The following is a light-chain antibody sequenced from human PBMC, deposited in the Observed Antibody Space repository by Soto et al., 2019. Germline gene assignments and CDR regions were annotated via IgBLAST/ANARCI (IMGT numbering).Light chain of an antibody. CDR1: QSVSNNY. V-gene: IGKV3-20*01. CDR2: GAS. J-gene: IGKJ2*01. CDR3: QQYSSSLYT. Sequence: EIVWTQSPGTLSWSPGERVTLSCRASQSVSNNYLAWYQHKPGQAPRLIIYGASARATGIPDRFSGSGSGTDFTLTISRLEPEDFAVYYCQQYSSSLYTFGQGTKLEIK.